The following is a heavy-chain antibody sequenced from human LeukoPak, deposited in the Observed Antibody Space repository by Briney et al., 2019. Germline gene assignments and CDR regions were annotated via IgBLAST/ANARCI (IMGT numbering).Heavy chain of an antibody. V-gene: IGHV1-46*01. CDR2: INPSGGST. J-gene: IGHJ6*02. D-gene: IGHD3-3*01. CDR1: GYTFTSYY. CDR3: AREYYDFWSGYHGTLYGMDV. Sequence: ASVKVSCKASGYTFTSYYMHWVRQAPGQGLEWMGIINPSGGSTSYAQKFQGRVTMTRDTSTSTVYMELSSLRSEDTAVYYCAREYYDFWSGYHGTLYGMDVWSQGTTVTVSS.